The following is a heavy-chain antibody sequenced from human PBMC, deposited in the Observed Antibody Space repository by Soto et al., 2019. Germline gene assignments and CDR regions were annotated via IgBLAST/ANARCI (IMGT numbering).Heavy chain of an antibody. CDR2: ISSSSSYI. CDR1: GFTFSSYS. Sequence: PGGSLRLSCAASGFTFSSYSMNWVRQAPGKGLECVSSISSSSSYISYADSVKGRFTISRDNAKTSMYMQTNSTRAEDTAVYYCARVGGGYQLLHAFDIWGQATMV. J-gene: IGHJ3*02. V-gene: IGHV3-21*01. CDR3: ARVGGGYQLLHAFDI. D-gene: IGHD2-2*01.